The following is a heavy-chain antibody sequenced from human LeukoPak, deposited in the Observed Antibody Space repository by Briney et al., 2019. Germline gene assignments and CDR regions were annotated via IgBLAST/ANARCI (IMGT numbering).Heavy chain of an antibody. Sequence: GASVKVSCKATSRISWVRQAPGQGLEWMGWIGSYGGDTYYAQKFHGRVTVTTNTSTSTVYMELRSLRSDDTAVYYCARDLWNFYDDSGYRDFDSWGQGTLVTVSS. D-gene: IGHD3-22*01. CDR1: TSR. V-gene: IGHV1-18*01. J-gene: IGHJ5*01. CDR2: IGSYGGDT. CDR3: ARDLWNFYDDSGYRDFDS.